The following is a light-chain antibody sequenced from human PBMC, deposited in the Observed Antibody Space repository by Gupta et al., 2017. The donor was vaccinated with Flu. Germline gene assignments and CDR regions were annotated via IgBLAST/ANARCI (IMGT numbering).Light chain of an antibody. CDR1: QSVGSS. Sequence: EVLMTQSPASLSVSPGERVTLSCRASQSVGSSLAWYQQKPGQAPRLLIYRASIRATDIPARFSGGGSGTEFTLTISTLQSEDFAVYYCQQYNSWPPITFGQGTRLEI. J-gene: IGKJ5*01. CDR2: RAS. V-gene: IGKV3-15*01. CDR3: QQYNSWPPIT.